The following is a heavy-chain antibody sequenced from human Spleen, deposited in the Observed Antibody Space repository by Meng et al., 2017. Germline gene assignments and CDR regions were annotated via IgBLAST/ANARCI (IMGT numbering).Heavy chain of an antibody. D-gene: IGHD4-17*01. CDR2: INWHGGSK. CDR3: VRSHYGDYVNYNYGMDV. J-gene: IGHJ6*02. Sequence: WIRQPPGKGLEWVSGINWHGGSKSYADSVKGRYTISRDNAKNSLFLQMNSLRAEDTALYYCVRSHYGDYVNYNYGMDVWGQGTTVTVSS. V-gene: IGHV3-20*03.